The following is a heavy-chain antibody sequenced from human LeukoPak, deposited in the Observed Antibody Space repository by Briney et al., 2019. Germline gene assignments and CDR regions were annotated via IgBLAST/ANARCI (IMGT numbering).Heavy chain of an antibody. Sequence: GGSLRLSCAASGFTFSSYGMHWVCQAPGKGLEWVAVIRYDGSNKDYADSVKGRFTISRDNSKNTLYLQMNSLRAEDTAVYYCARGHWVSSSWYHFDYWGQGTLVTVSS. D-gene: IGHD6-13*01. CDR2: IRYDGSNK. V-gene: IGHV3-33*01. CDR1: GFTFSSYG. J-gene: IGHJ4*02. CDR3: ARGHWVSSSWYHFDY.